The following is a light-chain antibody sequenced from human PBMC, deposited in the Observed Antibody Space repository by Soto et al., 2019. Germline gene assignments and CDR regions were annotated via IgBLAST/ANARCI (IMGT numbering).Light chain of an antibody. V-gene: IGKV3-15*01. CDR3: QQFNNWPHT. CDR2: VAS. Sequence: EIVLTQSPATLSVSPGERATLSCRASQSVNQKLGWYQQKPGQAPRLLIYVASYRATGIPARFSGSGSGTEYTLTISNLQDEDFEVYYCQQFNNWPHTFGQGTKVDIK. J-gene: IGKJ2*01. CDR1: QSVNQK.